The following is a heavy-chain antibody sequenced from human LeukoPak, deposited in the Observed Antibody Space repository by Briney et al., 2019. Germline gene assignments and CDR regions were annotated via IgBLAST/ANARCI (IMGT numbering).Heavy chain of an antibody. CDR2: INPKSGDT. D-gene: IGHD2-2*01. V-gene: IGHV1-2*02. CDR1: GYTFTDYY. CDR3: ARIRWAVVND. J-gene: IGHJ4*02. Sequence: ASVKVSCKASGYTFTDYYIHWVRQAPGQGLEWLGWINPKSGDTNYAQNFQGRVTMTRDTSINTAYMELSSLRSDDTAVYYCARIRWAVVNDWGQGTLVTVSS.